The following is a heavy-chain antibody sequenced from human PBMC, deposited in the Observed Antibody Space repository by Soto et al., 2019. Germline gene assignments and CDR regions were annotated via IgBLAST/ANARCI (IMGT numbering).Heavy chain of an antibody. V-gene: IGHV5-51*01. D-gene: IGHD3-10*01. CDR1: GYSFTTSW. CDR2: IFPSDSDT. Sequence: LKISCKASGYSFTTSWIGWVRQMPGKGLEWMGIIFPSDSDTRYSPSFQGQVTISVDKSISTAYLQWSSLKASDTAMYYCARRPGSWFDPWGQGTLVTVSS. J-gene: IGHJ5*02. CDR3: ARRPGSWFDP.